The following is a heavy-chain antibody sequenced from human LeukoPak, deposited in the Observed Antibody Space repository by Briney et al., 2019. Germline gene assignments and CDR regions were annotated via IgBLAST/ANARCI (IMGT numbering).Heavy chain of an antibody. D-gene: IGHD5-18*01. CDR1: GYTFTIYG. CDR3: ARRSYGDYYYYYMDV. V-gene: IGHV1-18*01. J-gene: IGHJ6*03. Sequence: ASVKVSCKASGYTFTIYGISWVRQAPGQGLEWMGWISAYNGNTNYAQKLQGRVTMTTDTSTSTAYMELRSLRSDDTAVYYCARRSYGDYYYYYMDVWGKGTTVTVSS. CDR2: ISAYNGNT.